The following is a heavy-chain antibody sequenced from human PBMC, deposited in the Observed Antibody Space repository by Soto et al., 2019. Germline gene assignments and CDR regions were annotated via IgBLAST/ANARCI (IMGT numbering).Heavy chain of an antibody. D-gene: IGHD3-16*01. CDR2: ISSSSYTI. CDR1: GFTLRRYS. V-gene: IGHV3-48*02. J-gene: IGHJ4*02. CDR3: ARGGGIFDY. Sequence: GGSPRNSRGGPGFTLRRYSMKSVRQAPGKGLEWVSYISSSSYTIYYADSVKGRFTISRDNAKNSLYLQMNSLRDEDTAVYYCARGGGIFDYWGQGTLVTVSS.